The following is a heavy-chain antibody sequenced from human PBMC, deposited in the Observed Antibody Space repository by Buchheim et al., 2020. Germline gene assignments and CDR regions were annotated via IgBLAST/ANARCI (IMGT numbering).Heavy chain of an antibody. CDR3: ARRRISGGGWFDP. J-gene: IGHJ5*02. CDR1: GGSISSSSYY. D-gene: IGHD1-20*01. CDR2: IYYSGST. V-gene: IGHV4-39*01. Sequence: QLQLQESGPGLVKPSETMSLTCTVSGGSISSSSYYWGWIRQPPGKGLEWIGSIYYSGSTYYNPSLKSRVTISVDTSKNQFSLELSYVTAADTAVYYCARRRISGGGWFDPWGQGTL.